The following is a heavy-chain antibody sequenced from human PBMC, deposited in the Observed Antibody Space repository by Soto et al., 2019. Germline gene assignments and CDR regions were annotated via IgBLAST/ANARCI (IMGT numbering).Heavy chain of an antibody. J-gene: IGHJ5*02. CDR2: IRQDGGAQ. Sequence: PGGSLRLSCVASGCTFTTYWMSWVRQAPGKGLQWVANIRQDGGAQYYVDSVKGRFTISRDNAKNSVYLQMDSLRVEDTAVYYCVRGGHGSGSYLGSSWGQGILVTVSS. D-gene: IGHD3-10*01. CDR3: VRGGHGSGSYLGSS. V-gene: IGHV3-7*03. CDR1: GCTFTTYW.